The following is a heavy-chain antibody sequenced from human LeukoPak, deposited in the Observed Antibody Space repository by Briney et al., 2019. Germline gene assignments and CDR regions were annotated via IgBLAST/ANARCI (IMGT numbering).Heavy chain of an antibody. D-gene: IGHD3-3*01. CDR3: AREGRDFLEWLFPFDP. J-gene: IGHJ5*02. Sequence: PSETLSLTCTVSGGSISSGSYYWSWIRQPAGKGLEWIGRIYTSGSTDYNPSLKSRVTISVDTSKNQFSLKLSSVTAADTAVYYCAREGRDFLEWLFPFDPWGQGTLVTVSS. CDR1: GGSISSGSYY. CDR2: IYTSGST. V-gene: IGHV4-61*02.